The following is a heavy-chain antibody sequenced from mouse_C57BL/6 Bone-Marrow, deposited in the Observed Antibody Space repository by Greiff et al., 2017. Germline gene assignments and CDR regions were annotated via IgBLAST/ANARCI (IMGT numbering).Heavy chain of an antibody. D-gene: IGHD1-1*01. Sequence: DVQLQESGPGLVKPSQSLSLTCSVTGYSITSGYYWNWLRQFPGNKLEWMGYISYDGSNNYNPSLKNRISITRDTSKNQFFLKLNSVTTEDTATYYCARDRDYYGSSFYAMDYGGQGTSVTVSA. CDR2: ISYDGSN. J-gene: IGHJ4*01. CDR1: GYSITSGYY. CDR3: ARDRDYYGSSFYAMDY. V-gene: IGHV3-6*01.